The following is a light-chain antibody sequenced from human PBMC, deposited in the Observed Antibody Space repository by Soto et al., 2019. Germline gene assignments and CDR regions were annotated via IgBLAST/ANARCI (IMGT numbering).Light chain of an antibody. J-gene: IGKJ1*01. Sequence: DIQMTQSPSSLSASVGDRVTITCRASQSISSYLNWYQQKPGKAPKLLIYAASSLQSGVPSRFSGSGSATDFTLTISSLHPEDFATYYCQQSYSTPRTFGQGTKVEIK. V-gene: IGKV1-39*01. CDR3: QQSYSTPRT. CDR1: QSISSY. CDR2: AAS.